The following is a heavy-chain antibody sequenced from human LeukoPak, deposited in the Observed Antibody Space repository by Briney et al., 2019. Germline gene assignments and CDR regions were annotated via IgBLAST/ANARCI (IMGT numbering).Heavy chain of an antibody. CDR1: GFTFSSYW. CDR2: IKQDGSEK. J-gene: IGHJ4*02. V-gene: IGHV3-7*01. CDR3: ARESYDFWSGYPYFDY. D-gene: IGHD3-3*01. Sequence: AGRSLRLSCAASGFTFSSYWMSWVRQAPGKGLEWVANIKQDGSEKYYVDSVKGRFTISRDNTKNSLYLQMNSLRAEDTAVYYCARESYDFWSGYPYFDYWGQGTLVTVSS.